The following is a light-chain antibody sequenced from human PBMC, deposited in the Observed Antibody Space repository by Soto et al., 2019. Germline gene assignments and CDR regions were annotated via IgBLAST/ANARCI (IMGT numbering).Light chain of an antibody. CDR3: LQDHSDHWT. V-gene: IGKV1-6*01. CDR1: QDIRHY. Sequence: ALQINKSTSSLSASVGDRVTITCRASQDIRHYLGWYQHKPGKAPKLLVYGASTLHSGVPARFSGSGSGTDFTLTITRLQPDHFATYYCLQDHSDHWTFGQGTKVDIK. J-gene: IGKJ1*01. CDR2: GAS.